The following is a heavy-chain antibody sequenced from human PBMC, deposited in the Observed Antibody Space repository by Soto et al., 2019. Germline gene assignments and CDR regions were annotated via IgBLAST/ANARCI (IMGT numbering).Heavy chain of an antibody. Sequence: QVQLVESGGGVVQPGRSLRLSCAASGFTFSSYGMHWVRQAPGKGLXXVAVISYDGSNKYYADSVKGRFTISRDNSKNTLYLQMNSLRAEDTAVYYCAKDRGDSSSSFDYWGQGTLVTVSS. CDR1: GFTFSSYG. D-gene: IGHD6-6*01. J-gene: IGHJ4*02. CDR2: ISYDGSNK. CDR3: AKDRGDSSSSFDY. V-gene: IGHV3-30*18.